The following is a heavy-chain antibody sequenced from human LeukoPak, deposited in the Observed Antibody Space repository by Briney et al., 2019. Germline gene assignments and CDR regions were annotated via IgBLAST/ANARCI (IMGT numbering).Heavy chain of an antibody. CDR2: IRSTGNTI. CDR3: TRDPSALDY. J-gene: IGHJ4*02. V-gene: IGHV3-48*01. Sequence: PGRSLRLSCAASGFTFSNYAMDWVRQAPGKGLEWVSYIRSTGNTIYYADSVKGRFTISRDNAKNSLDLQMNSLRAEDTAVYYCTRDPSALDYWGPGTLVTVSS. CDR1: GFTFSNYA. D-gene: IGHD3-10*01.